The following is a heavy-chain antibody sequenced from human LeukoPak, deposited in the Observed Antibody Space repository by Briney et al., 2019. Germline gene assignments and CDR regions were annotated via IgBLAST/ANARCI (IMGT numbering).Heavy chain of an antibody. Sequence: GGSLRLSCAASGFTFSDYYMSWIRQAPGKGLEWVSYISSSGSTIYYADSVKGRFTISRDNAKNSLYLQMNSLRAEDTAVYYCARYASGGWYPEEDQQYYFDYWGQGTLVTVSS. D-gene: IGHD6-19*01. CDR3: ARYASGGWYPEEDQQYYFDY. CDR1: GFTFSDYY. CDR2: ISSSGSTI. J-gene: IGHJ4*02. V-gene: IGHV3-11*01.